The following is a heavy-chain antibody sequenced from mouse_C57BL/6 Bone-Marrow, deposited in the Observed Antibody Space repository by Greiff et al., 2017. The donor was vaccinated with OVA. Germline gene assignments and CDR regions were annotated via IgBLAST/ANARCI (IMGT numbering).Heavy chain of an antibody. D-gene: IGHD4-1*01. CDR3: ARELGRFAY. J-gene: IGHJ3*01. CDR2: INPYNGGT. CDR1: GYTFTDYY. Sequence: VQLQQSGPVLVKPGASVKMSCKASGYTFTDYYMNWVKQSHGKSLEWIGVINPYNGGTSYNQKFKGKATLTVDKSSSTAYMELNSLTSEDSAVYYCARELGRFAYWGQGTLVTVSA. V-gene: IGHV1-19*01.